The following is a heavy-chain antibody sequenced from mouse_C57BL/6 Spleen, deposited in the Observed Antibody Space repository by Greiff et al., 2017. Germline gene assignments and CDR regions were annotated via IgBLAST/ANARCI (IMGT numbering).Heavy chain of an antibody. CDR2: IHPNSGST. CDR3: ARSAYYSNYNYWYFDV. J-gene: IGHJ1*03. D-gene: IGHD2-5*01. V-gene: IGHV1-64*01. CDR1: GYTFTSYW. Sequence: QVQLQQPGAELVKPGASVKLSCKASGYTFTSYWMHWVKQRPGQGLEWIGMIHPNSGSTNYNEKFKSKATLTVDKSSSTAYMQLSSLTSEDSAVYYCARSAYYSNYNYWYFDVWGTGTTVTVSS.